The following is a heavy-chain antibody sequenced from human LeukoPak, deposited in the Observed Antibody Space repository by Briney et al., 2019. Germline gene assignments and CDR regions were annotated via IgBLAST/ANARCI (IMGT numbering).Heavy chain of an antibody. V-gene: IGHV4-34*01. CDR1: GGSFSGYY. CDR3: ARGSGIRVRGVISWFDP. J-gene: IGHJ5*02. D-gene: IGHD3-10*01. CDR2: INHSGST. Sequence: PSETLSLTCAVYGGSFSGYYWSWIRQPPGKGLEWIGEINHSGSTNYNPSLKSRVTISVDTSKNQFSLKLSSVTAADTAVYYCARGSGIRVRGVISWFDPWGQGTLVTVSS.